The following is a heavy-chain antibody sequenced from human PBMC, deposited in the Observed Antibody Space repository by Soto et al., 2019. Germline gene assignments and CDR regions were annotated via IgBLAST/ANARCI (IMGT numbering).Heavy chain of an antibody. CDR1: GGSISSGDYY. Sequence: KPSETLSLTCTVSGGSISSGDYYWSWIRQPPGKGLEWIGYIYYSGSTYYNPSLKSRVTISVDTSKNQFSLKLSSVTAADTAVYYCARAGGIIVGATELDYWGQGTLVTVSS. J-gene: IGHJ4*02. D-gene: IGHD1-26*01. V-gene: IGHV4-30-4*01. CDR2: IYYSGST. CDR3: ARAGGIIVGATELDY.